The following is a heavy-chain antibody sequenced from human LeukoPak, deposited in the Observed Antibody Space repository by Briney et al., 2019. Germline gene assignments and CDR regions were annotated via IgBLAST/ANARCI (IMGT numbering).Heavy chain of an antibody. CDR3: AAGGGGLGYCSSTSCHPFDP. J-gene: IGHJ5*02. CDR2: LYSSGYT. D-gene: IGHD2-2*01. Sequence: GGSLRLSCAASTFSVSTNYMSWVRQAPGKGLEWISVLYSSGYTKYADSVRGRFSISRDNSENTLSLQMNSLRAEDTAVYYCAAGGGGLGYCSSTSCHPFDPWGQGTLVTVSS. CDR1: TFSVSTNY. V-gene: IGHV3-66*01.